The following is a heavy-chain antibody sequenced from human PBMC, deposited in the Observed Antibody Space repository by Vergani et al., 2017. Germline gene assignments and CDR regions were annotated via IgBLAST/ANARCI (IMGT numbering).Heavy chain of an antibody. V-gene: IGHV4-59*01. CDR3: ARDLWFGELFGEGRAFDI. CDR1: GGSISSYY. Sequence: QVQLQESGPGLVKPSETLSLTCTVSGGSISSYYWSWIRQPPGKGLEWIGYIYYSGSTNYNPSLKSRVTISVDTSKNQCSLKLSSVTAADTAVYYCARDLWFGELFGEGRAFDIWGQGTMVTVSS. D-gene: IGHD3-10*01. J-gene: IGHJ3*02. CDR2: IYYSGST.